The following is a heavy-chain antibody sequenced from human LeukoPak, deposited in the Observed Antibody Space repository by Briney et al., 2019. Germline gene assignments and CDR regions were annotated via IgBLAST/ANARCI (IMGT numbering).Heavy chain of an antibody. CDR1: GFTFSSYA. J-gene: IGHJ4*02. V-gene: IGHV3-23*01. CDR2: ISGSGGST. D-gene: IGHD3-22*01. Sequence: GGSLGLSCAASGFTFSSYAMSWVRQAPGKGLEWVSAISGSGGSTYYADSVKGRFTISRDNSKNTLYLQMNSLRAEDTAVYYCAKDPYDSSGYYRYYFDYWGQGTLVTVSS. CDR3: AKDPYDSSGYYRYYFDY.